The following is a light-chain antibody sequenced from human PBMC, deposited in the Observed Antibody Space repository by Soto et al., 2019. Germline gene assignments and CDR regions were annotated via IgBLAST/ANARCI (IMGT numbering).Light chain of an antibody. CDR2: AAS. CDR1: QSISSY. Sequence: DIQMTQSPSSLSASVGDRVTITCRASQSISSYLNWYQQKPGKDPKLLIYAASSLQSGVPSRFSGSGSGTDFTLTISSLQPEDFATYYCQQSYGTPTWTFGQGTKVEIK. V-gene: IGKV1-39*01. J-gene: IGKJ1*01. CDR3: QQSYGTPTWT.